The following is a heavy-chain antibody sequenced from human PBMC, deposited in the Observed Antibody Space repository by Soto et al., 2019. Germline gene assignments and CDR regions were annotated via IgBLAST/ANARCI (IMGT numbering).Heavy chain of an antibody. CDR1: GDTLISFG. CDR3: GREYCTSTSCFGVDS. V-gene: IGHV1-18*01. J-gene: IGHJ4*02. Sequence: QVQLVQAGAEVKKPGASVKVSCKASGDTLISFGISWVRQAPGQGLEWVGGVSAGNTKYAQEFQGRVTMTTDTSTSTAYMDLRSLRSDDTAVYYCGREYCTSTSCFGVDSWGQGTLVTVSS. CDR2: VSAGNT. D-gene: IGHD2-2*01.